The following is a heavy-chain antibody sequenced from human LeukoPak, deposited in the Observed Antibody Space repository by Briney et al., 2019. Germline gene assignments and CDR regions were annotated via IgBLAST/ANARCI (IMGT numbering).Heavy chain of an antibody. CDR2: IRSTVYGATP. J-gene: IGHJ4*02. CDR3: ARAGSGYEDGFDY. CDR1: GFTFGHYG. D-gene: IGHD5-12*01. Sequence: GGSLRLSCTASGFTFGHYGMSWVRQAPGKGLEWVGFIRSTVYGATPDYAASVKGRFTISRDDSKSIAYLQMNSLRAEDTAVYYCARAGSGYEDGFDYWGQGTLVTVSS. V-gene: IGHV3-49*04.